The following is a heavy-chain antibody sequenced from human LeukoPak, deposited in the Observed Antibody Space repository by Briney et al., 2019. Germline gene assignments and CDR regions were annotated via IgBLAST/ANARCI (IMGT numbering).Heavy chain of an antibody. V-gene: IGHV3-23*01. CDR2: VVGTGGT. Sequence: SGGSLRLSCAVSGFTLTNHAVSWVRQAPGKGLEWVSIVVGTGGTYYADSVKGRFILSRDSSKNTLYLQMNSLRAEDTAVYYCAKDVGKWESPHYFDYWGQGTLVTVSS. D-gene: IGHD1-26*01. J-gene: IGHJ4*02. CDR1: GFTLTNHA. CDR3: AKDVGKWESPHYFDY.